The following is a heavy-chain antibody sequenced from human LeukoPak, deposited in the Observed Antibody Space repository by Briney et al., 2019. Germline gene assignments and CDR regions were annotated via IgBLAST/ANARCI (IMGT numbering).Heavy chain of an antibody. V-gene: IGHV3-23*01. J-gene: IGHJ3*02. D-gene: IGHD3-3*01. CDR1: GFTHSSYA. CDR3: AKDALVTIFGVVTGDAFDI. Sequence: GGSLRLSCAASGFTHSSYAMSWVRQAPGKGLEWVSAISGSGGSTYYADSVKGRFTISRDNSKNTLYLQMNSLRAEDTAAYYCAKDALVTIFGVVTGDAFDIWGQGTMVTVSS. CDR2: ISGSGGST.